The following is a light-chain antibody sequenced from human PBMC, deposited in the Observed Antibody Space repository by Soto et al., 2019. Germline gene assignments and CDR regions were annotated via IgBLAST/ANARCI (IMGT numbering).Light chain of an antibody. CDR2: GAT. V-gene: IGKV1-6*01. CDR1: QSINKY. J-gene: IGKJ1*01. CDR3: LQDINYPWT. Sequence: IQMTQSPSSLSASVGDRVTITCRASQSINKYLNWYQQKPGKPPKVLIYGATNLQSGVPPRFSGSGSGTDFTLAISSLQPEDSATYYCLQDINYPWTFGQGTKVDIK.